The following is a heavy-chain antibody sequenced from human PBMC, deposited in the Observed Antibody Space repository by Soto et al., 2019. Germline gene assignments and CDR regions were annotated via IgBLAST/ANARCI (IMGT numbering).Heavy chain of an antibody. D-gene: IGHD6-13*01. J-gene: IGHJ4*02. V-gene: IGHV3-64*01. Sequence: EVPLVQSGEGLVQPGGSLRLSCAASGFTFGSYPMHWVRQAPGKGLEYVSAISTNGDSTFYANSVKGRFTISRDNSKNTLYLHMGSLRAEDMGVYYCAREGMSRPRWVFDYWGQGTLVTASS. CDR1: GFTFGSYP. CDR3: AREGMSRPRWVFDY. CDR2: ISTNGDST.